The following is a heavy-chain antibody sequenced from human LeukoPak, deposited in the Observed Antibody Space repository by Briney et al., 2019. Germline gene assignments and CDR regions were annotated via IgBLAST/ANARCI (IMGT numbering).Heavy chain of an antibody. V-gene: IGHV4-59*01. CDR3: ARYKFHNYFDP. Sequence: PSETLSLTCSVSGLSFTIYQWSWIRQPPGKGLEWIGNTFSTSTLYNASLRSRVTIVVDTSKNQFSLKLTSATAADTAIYFCARYKFHNYFDPWGQGTLVVVSS. CDR1: GLSFTIYQ. J-gene: IGHJ5*02. D-gene: IGHD5-24*01. CDR2: TFSTST.